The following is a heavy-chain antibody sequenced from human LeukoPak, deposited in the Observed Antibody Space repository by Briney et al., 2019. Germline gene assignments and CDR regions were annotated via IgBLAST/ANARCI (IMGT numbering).Heavy chain of an antibody. Sequence: SETLSLTCTVSGYSINSALYYWAWIRQTPEQQLEWIGSVSHDGITKYSPSLGGRVSLSADTSKNAFFMEVHSVTAADSAIYYCARHTIFCSFINCSPFDPWGQGTLVTVSS. J-gene: IGHJ5*02. D-gene: IGHD3-3*01. V-gene: IGHV4-39*01. CDR2: VSHDGIT. CDR3: ARHTIFCSFINCSPFDP. CDR1: GYSINSALYY.